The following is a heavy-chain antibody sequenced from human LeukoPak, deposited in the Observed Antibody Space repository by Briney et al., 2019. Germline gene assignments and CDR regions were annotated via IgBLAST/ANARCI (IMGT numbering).Heavy chain of an antibody. V-gene: IGHV3-23*01. CDR1: GFTFSSYS. D-gene: IGHD3-3*01. CDR3: AKAGYDFWGGYFTAYWFDP. J-gene: IGHJ5*02. Sequence: GGSLRLSCAASGFTFSSYSMSWVRQAPGKGLEWVSAISGSGGSTYYADSVKGRFTISRDNSKNTLYLQMNSLRAEDTAVYYCAKAGYDFWGGYFTAYWFDPWGQGTLVTVSS. CDR2: ISGSGGST.